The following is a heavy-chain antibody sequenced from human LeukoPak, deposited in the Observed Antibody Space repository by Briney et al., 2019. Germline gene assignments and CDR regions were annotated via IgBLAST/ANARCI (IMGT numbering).Heavy chain of an antibody. D-gene: IGHD6-13*01. J-gene: IGHJ6*02. Sequence: GGSLRLSCAASGFTFSSYSMTWVRQAPGKGREWVSSISRSGRYTYYADSVTGRFTISRDNAKNSLYLQMNSLRDEDTAVYYCARTSSSWYYIYYYSYYGMDVWGQGTTVTVSS. CDR3: ARTSSSWYYIYYYSYYGMDV. CDR1: GFTFSSYS. V-gene: IGHV3-21*04. CDR2: ISRSGRYT.